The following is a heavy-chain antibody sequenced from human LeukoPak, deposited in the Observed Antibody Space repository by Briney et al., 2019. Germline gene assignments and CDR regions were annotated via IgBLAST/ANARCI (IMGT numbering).Heavy chain of an antibody. V-gene: IGHV3-53*01. CDR2: IYSDGST. CDR3: ARWKNRVFDS. Sequence: GGSLRLSCAASDFSVKTNYMHWVRQAPGKGLEWVSVIYSDGSTYYADSVKGRFAISRDNSKNTLYLEMNTLRVEDTAVYYSARWKNRVFDSWGQGTLVTVSS. J-gene: IGHJ5*01. D-gene: IGHD1-1*01. CDR1: DFSVKTNY.